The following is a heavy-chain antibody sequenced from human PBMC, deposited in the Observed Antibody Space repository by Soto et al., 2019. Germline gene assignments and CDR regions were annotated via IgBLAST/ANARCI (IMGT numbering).Heavy chain of an antibody. CDR3: ARRAETNGWNGFGADKYYFDF. CDR2: LNPNTGNS. CDR1: GYTFTSYD. D-gene: IGHD1-1*01. V-gene: IGHV1-8*01. J-gene: IGHJ4*02. Sequence: QVQLVQSGAEVRKPGASVKVSCEASGYTFTSYDIYWVRQATGQGLEWMGWLNPNTGNSGYAQKFQRRITVTSDTSINTVHMELRSLRSEDTAVYYCARRAETNGWNGFGADKYYFDFWGQGTLVTVSS.